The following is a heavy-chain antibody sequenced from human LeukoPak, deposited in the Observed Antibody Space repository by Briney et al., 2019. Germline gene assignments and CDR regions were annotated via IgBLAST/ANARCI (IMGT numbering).Heavy chain of an antibody. CDR1: GYSISSGYY. J-gene: IGHJ6*03. D-gene: IGHD6-19*01. CDR3: ARDNLGSGWVYYYYYYYMDV. CDR2: IYHSGST. V-gene: IGHV4-38-2*02. Sequence: ASETLSLTCTVSGYSISSGYYWGWTRQPPGKGLEWIGSIYHSGSTYYNPSLKSRVTISVDTSKNQLSLKLSSVTAADTAVYYCARDNLGSGWVYYYYYYYMDVWGKGTTVTVSS.